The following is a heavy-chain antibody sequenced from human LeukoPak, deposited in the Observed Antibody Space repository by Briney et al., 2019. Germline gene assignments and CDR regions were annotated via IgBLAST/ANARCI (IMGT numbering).Heavy chain of an antibody. CDR3: ARHEGDSGGYYMYNWFDP. V-gene: IGHV4-59*08. CDR1: GGSINGYF. CDR2: IYYSGST. J-gene: IGHJ5*02. Sequence: SETLSLTCTVSGGSINGYFWSWIRQPPGKGLEWIGYIYYSGSTNYNPSLKSRVTISLDTSKNQFSLNLGSVTAADTAVYYCARHEGDSGGYYMYNWFDPWGQGTLVTVSS. D-gene: IGHD3-22*01.